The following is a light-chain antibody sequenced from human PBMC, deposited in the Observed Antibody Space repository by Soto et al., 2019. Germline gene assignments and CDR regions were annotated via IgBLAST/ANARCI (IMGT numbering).Light chain of an antibody. CDR1: QSVSSN. Sequence: EIVMTQSPATLSVSTGETATLSCRASQSVSSNLSWYQQKPGQAPRLLIYGASTRATGIPARFSGSGSGTELTLTISSLQSEDFAVYYCQQYNNWPPWTFGQGTKVEIK. V-gene: IGKV3-15*01. J-gene: IGKJ1*01. CDR2: GAS. CDR3: QQYNNWPPWT.